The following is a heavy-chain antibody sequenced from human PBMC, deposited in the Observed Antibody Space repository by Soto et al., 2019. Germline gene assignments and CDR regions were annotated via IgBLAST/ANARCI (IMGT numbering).Heavy chain of an antibody. CDR3: AKDWKDYDFWSGYYAPWFDY. V-gene: IGHV3-23*01. D-gene: IGHD3-3*01. CDR2: ISGSGGST. Sequence: EVQLLESGGGLVQPGGSLRLSCAASGFTFSSYAMSWVRQAPGKGLEWVSAISGSGGSTYYADSVKGRFTISRDNSKNTLYLQMNSLRAEDTAVYYCAKDWKDYDFWSGYYAPWFDYWGQGTLVTVSS. CDR1: GFTFSSYA. J-gene: IGHJ4*02.